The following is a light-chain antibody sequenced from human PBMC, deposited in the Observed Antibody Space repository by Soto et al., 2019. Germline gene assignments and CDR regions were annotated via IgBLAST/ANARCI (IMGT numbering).Light chain of an antibody. Sequence: EIVVTLSPATLSVSPGERVTLSCRASQSVSSSLAWYQQRPGQAPRLLIYDTSTRAAGIAARFSGSGSGTEFTLTISSLQSEDFAVYYCQQYVHWPPGTFGQGTKVDIK. CDR1: QSVSSS. J-gene: IGKJ1*01. V-gene: IGKV3-15*01. CDR2: DTS. CDR3: QQYVHWPPGT.